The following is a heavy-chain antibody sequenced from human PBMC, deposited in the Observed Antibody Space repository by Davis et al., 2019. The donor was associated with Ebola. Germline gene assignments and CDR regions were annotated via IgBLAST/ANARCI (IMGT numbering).Heavy chain of an antibody. J-gene: IGHJ6*02. CDR2: IKTDGCTT. CDR1: GFTFSNSY. V-gene: IGHV3-74*01. D-gene: IGHD2-2*01. CDR3: ARDTSHQLPHWLYYFYGMDV. Sequence: HTGGSLRLSCAASGFTFSNSYLHWVRQAPGKGLEWVARIKTDGCTTRYADSVKGRFSISRDNTKNTLYLQMNSLRGEDTAIYYCARDTSHQLPHWLYYFYGMDVWGQVTTVTVSS.